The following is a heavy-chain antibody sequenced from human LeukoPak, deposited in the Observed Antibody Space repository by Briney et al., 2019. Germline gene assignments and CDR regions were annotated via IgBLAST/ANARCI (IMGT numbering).Heavy chain of an antibody. CDR2: ISSSGSPI. Sequence: GGSLRLSCSASGFTFTTYGMNWVRQAPGEGLEWVSYISSSGSPIYYADSVKGRFTISRDNAKNSLYLQMNSLRAEDTAVYYCAELGITMIGGVWGKGTTVTISS. CDR3: AELGITMIGGV. D-gene: IGHD3-10*02. CDR1: GFTFTTYG. J-gene: IGHJ6*04. V-gene: IGHV3-48*04.